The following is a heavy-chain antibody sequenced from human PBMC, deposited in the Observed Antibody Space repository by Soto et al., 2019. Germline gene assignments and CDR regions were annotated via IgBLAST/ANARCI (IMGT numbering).Heavy chain of an antibody. CDR3: ASRPSGGNWCET. CDR1: GASVTTPTYY. V-gene: IGHV4-61*01. Sequence: SETLSLTCIVSGASVTTPTYYWTWIRHPPGQGLEWIGYISNSGSTNYNPSLKSRITISADTSKNQFSLKLNFVSAADTAVYYCASRPSGGNWCETRGKGTLVSISS. D-gene: IGHD2-15*01. J-gene: IGHJ5*02. CDR2: ISNSGST.